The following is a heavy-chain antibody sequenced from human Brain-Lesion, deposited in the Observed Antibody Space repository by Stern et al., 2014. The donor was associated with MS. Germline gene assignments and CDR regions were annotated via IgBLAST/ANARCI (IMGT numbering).Heavy chain of an antibody. Sequence: EVQLLESGGDLVQPGRSLRLSCAAFGFTFDDYAMPWVRQAPGKGLEWVAGISWNSGPIGYADSVKGRFTTSRDNAYSSLYLQMNSLRPEDTALYYCARDITGSSAYFAYWGQGTLVTVSS. D-gene: IGHD1-14*01. CDR3: ARDITGSSAYFAY. J-gene: IGHJ4*02. CDR2: ISWNSGPI. V-gene: IGHV3-9*01. CDR1: GFTFDDYA.